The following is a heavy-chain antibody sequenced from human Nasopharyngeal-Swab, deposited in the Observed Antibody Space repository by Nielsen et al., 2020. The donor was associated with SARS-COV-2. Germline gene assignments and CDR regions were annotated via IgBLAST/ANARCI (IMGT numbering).Heavy chain of an antibody. J-gene: IGHJ4*02. D-gene: IGHD3-10*01. CDR2: ISGSGGST. CDR3: AGDLGGYFDY. Sequence: GASLKISCAASGFTVSSYDMSWVRQAPGKGLEWVSAISGSGGSTYYADSVKGRFTISRDNSKNTLYLQMNSLRAEDTAVYYCAGDLGGYFDYWGQGTLVTVSS. V-gene: IGHV3-23*01. CDR1: GFTVSSYD.